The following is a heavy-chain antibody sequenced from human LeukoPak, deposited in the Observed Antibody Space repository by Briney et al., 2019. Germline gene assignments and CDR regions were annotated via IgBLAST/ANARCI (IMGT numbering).Heavy chain of an antibody. CDR3: ARDVRDDYGDGIDY. Sequence: PGGSLRLSCAASGFTFSSYGMHWVHQAPGKGLEWVAVIWYDGSKSYADSVKGRFTISRDNSKNTLYLQMNSLRAEDTAVYYCARDVRDDYGDGIDYWGQGTLVTVSS. V-gene: IGHV3-33*01. J-gene: IGHJ4*02. CDR2: IWYDGSK. CDR1: GFTFSSYG. D-gene: IGHD4-17*01.